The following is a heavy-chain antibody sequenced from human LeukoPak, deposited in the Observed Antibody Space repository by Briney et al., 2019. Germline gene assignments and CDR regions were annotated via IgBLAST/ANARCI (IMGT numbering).Heavy chain of an antibody. D-gene: IGHD1-26*01. J-gene: IGHJ3*02. Sequence: SVKVSCKASGGTFSSYAISWVRQAPGQGLEWMGGIIPIFGTANYAQKFQGRVTITTDESTSTAYMELSSLRSEDTAVYYCASSGSYHNAFDIWGQGTMVTVSS. CDR3: ASSGSYHNAFDI. CDR1: GGTFSSYA. CDR2: IIPIFGTA. V-gene: IGHV1-69*05.